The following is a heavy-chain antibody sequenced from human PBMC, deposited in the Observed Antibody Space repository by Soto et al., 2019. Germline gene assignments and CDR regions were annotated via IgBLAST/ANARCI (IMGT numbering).Heavy chain of an antibody. CDR3: ASRTGDPYYYYMDV. D-gene: IGHD7-27*01. CDR1: GFTVSSNY. CDR2: IYSGGST. Sequence: GESLKISCAASGFTVSSNYMSWVRQAPGKGLEWVSVIYSGGSTYYADSVKARFTISRDNSKNTLYLQMNSLRAEDTAVYYFASRTGDPYYYYMDVWGKGTTVTVSS. J-gene: IGHJ6*03. V-gene: IGHV3-53*01.